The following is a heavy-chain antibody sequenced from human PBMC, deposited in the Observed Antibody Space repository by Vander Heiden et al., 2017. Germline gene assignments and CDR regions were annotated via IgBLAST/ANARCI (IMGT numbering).Heavy chain of an antibody. CDR2: IYPGDSDT. J-gene: IGHJ5*02. V-gene: IGHV5-51*01. CDR3: ARHRGYCSGGSCLGWFDP. Sequence: VWVRQMPGKGLEWMGIIYPGDSDTRYSPSFQGQVTISADKSISTAYLQWSSLKASDTAMYYCARHRGYCSGGSCLGWFDPWGQGTLVTVSS. D-gene: IGHD2-15*01.